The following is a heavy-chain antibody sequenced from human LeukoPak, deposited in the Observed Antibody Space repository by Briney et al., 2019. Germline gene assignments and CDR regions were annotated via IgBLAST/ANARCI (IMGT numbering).Heavy chain of an antibody. CDR2: ISSGGSNI. CDR3: ARDKWIRGSYYFDY. Sequence: GGSLRLSCAASGLTVRNNYMSWVRQAPGKGLEWVSYISSGGSNIYYADSVKGRFTISRDNAKNSLFLQLNSLRAEDTAVYYCARDKWIRGSYYFDYWGQGTLVTVSS. V-gene: IGHV3-11*04. D-gene: IGHD3-10*01. CDR1: GLTVRNNY. J-gene: IGHJ4*02.